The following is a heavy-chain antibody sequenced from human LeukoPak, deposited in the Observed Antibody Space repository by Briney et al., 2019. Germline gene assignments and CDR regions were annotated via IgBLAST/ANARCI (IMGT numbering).Heavy chain of an antibody. D-gene: IGHD3-10*01. J-gene: IGHJ4*02. V-gene: IGHV3-23*01. Sequence: GGSLRLSCAASGFTFSSYGMSWVRQAPGKGLEWVSAISGSGGSTYYADSVKGRFTISRDNSKNTLYLQMNSLRAEDTAVYYCAKEGGLTMVRGVITYFDYWGQGTLVTVSS. CDR1: GFTFSSYG. CDR3: AKEGGLTMVRGVITYFDY. CDR2: ISGSGGST.